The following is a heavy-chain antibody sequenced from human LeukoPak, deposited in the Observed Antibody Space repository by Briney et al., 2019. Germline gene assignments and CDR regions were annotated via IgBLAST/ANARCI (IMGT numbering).Heavy chain of an antibody. Sequence: SVTVSCKASGGTFSSYAISWVRQAPGQGLEWMGGIIPIFGTANYAQKFQGRVTITTDESTSTAYMELSSLRSEDTAVYYCAREVGATTSGYYYYMDVWGKGTTVTVSS. V-gene: IGHV1-69*05. CDR3: AREVGATTSGYYYYMDV. CDR2: IIPIFGTA. D-gene: IGHD1-26*01. J-gene: IGHJ6*03. CDR1: GGTFSSYA.